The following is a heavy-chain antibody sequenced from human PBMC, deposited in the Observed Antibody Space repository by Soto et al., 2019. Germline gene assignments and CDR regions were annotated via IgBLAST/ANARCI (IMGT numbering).Heavy chain of an antibody. J-gene: IGHJ5*02. V-gene: IGHV3-21*01. CDR2: ISSSSSYT. CDR3: ARDMAGFDP. CDR1: GFTFSSYS. Sequence: GGSLRLSCAASGFTFSSYSMNWVRQAPGKGLEWVSSISSSSSYTYYADSVKGRFTISRDNAKNSLYLQMNSLRAEDTAVYYCARDMAGFDPWGQGTLVTVSS.